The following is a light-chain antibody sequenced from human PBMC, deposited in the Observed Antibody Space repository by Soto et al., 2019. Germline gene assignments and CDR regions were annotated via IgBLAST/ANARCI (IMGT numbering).Light chain of an antibody. V-gene: IGKV3-20*01. CDR2: GAS. Sequence: EIVLTQSPGTLSLSPGERATLSCRASQSVSSSYLAWYQQNPGQAPRLLICGASIRAIGIPDMFSGSGSWREFTLTISRLEPEDVAVYYCQQKGSSPPWTFGQGTKVEIK. CDR1: QSVSSSY. CDR3: QQKGSSPPWT. J-gene: IGKJ1*01.